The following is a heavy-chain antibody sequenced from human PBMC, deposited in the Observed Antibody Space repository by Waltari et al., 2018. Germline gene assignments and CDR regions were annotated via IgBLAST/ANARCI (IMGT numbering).Heavy chain of an antibody. D-gene: IGHD4-17*01. J-gene: IGHJ4*02. CDR2: IRQDGSER. CDR1: VFPFSSRW. CDR3: ATTTWGGVNDY. V-gene: IGHV3-7*01. Sequence: EVQLVESGGGLVQPGGSLRLSCVASVFPFSSRWMSWVRQAPGKGLEWVTNIRQDGSERYYVGSVKGRFTVSRDNAQNSLYLQMNSLSAEDTAMYYCATTTWGGVNDYWGQGTLVTVSS.